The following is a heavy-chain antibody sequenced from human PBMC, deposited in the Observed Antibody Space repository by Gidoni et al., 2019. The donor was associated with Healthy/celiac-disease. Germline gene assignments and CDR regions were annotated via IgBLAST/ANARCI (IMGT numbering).Heavy chain of an antibody. D-gene: IGHD4-17*01. CDR2: IYYSGST. CDR1: GGSISSSSYY. Sequence: QLQLQESGPGLVKPSETLSLTCTGPGGSISSSSYYWGWIRQPPGKGLEWIGSIYYSGSTYYNPSLKRRVTISVDTSKNQFSLKLSSVTAADTAVYYCARHVCKRDYGSCWYFDLWGRGTLVTVSS. V-gene: IGHV4-39*01. CDR3: ARHVCKRDYGSCWYFDL. J-gene: IGHJ2*01.